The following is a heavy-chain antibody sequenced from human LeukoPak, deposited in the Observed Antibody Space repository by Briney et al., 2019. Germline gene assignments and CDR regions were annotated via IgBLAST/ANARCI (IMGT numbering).Heavy chain of an antibody. CDR1: GFIFSDHY. CDR3: ARVNGTTWYTHHLDP. D-gene: IGHD6-13*01. Sequence: GGSLRLSCAASGFIFSDHYMDWVRQAPGKGLEWVGRTRNKANSYNTEYAASVKGRFTISRDDSENSLFLQMNSLKSEDTAVYYCARVNGTTWYTHHLDPWGQGTLVTVSS. CDR2: TRNKANSYNT. V-gene: IGHV3-72*01. J-gene: IGHJ5*02.